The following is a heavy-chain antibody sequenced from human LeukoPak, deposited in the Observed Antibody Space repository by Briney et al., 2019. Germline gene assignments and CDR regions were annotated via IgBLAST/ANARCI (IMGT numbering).Heavy chain of an antibody. J-gene: IGHJ4*02. CDR2: IDSGSSNI. D-gene: IGHD1-1*01. Sequence: GGSLRLSCAASGITFSSYSMNWVRQAPGKGLEWVSSIDSGSSNIYYADSMKGRFTISRDNAKNSLYLQMNSLRAEDTAVYYCATWNGVDYWGQGTLVTVSS. V-gene: IGHV3-21*01. CDR3: ATWNGVDY. CDR1: GITFSSYS.